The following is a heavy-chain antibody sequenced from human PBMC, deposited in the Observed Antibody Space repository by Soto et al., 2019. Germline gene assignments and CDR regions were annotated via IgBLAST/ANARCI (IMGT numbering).Heavy chain of an antibody. J-gene: IGHJ6*02. CDR3: ARDVVVPAAKNYYYYGMDV. CDR1: GFTFSRYS. D-gene: IGHD2-2*01. V-gene: IGHV3-21*01. Sequence: EVQLVESGGGLVKPGGSLRLSCAASGFTFSRYSMNWVRQAPGKGLEWVSSISSSSSYIYYADSVKGRFTISRDNAKNSLYLQMNSLRAEDTAVYYCARDVVVPAAKNYYYYGMDVWGQGTTVTVSS. CDR2: ISSSSSYI.